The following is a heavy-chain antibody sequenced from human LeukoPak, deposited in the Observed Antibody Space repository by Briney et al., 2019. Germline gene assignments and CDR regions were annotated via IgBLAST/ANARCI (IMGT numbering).Heavy chain of an antibody. CDR3: AKTRYRGYDFFAFAI. CDR2: ISGSGGST. CDR1: GFTFSSYA. D-gene: IGHD5-12*01. Sequence: GGSLRLSCAASGFTFSSYAMSWVRQAPGKGLEWVSAISGSGGSTYYADSVKGRFTISSENSKNTVYLQINSLRAGDTAVYYCAKTRYRGYDFFAFAIWGQGTMVTVSS. V-gene: IGHV3-23*01. J-gene: IGHJ3*02.